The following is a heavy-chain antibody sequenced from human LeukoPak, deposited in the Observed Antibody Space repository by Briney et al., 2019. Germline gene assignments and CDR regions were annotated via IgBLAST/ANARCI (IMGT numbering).Heavy chain of an antibody. CDR2: INHSGST. CDR1: GGSFSGYY. Sequence: SETLSLTCAVYGGSFSGYYWSWIRQPPGKGLEWIGEINHSGSTNYNPSLKSRVTISADTSKNQFSLKLSSVTGADTAVYYCATLWLRGLVAFDIWGQGTMVTVSS. V-gene: IGHV4-34*01. CDR3: ATLWLRGLVAFDI. J-gene: IGHJ3*02. D-gene: IGHD5-18*01.